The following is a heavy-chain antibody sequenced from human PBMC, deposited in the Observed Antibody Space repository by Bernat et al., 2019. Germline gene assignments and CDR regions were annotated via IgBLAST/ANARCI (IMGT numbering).Heavy chain of an antibody. CDR3: AREGSDILTGDYYGMDV. V-gene: IGHV3-23*04. CDR2: ISGSGGST. J-gene: IGHJ6*02. Sequence: EVQLVESGGGLVQPGGSLRLSCAASGFTFTYYAMSWVRQAPGKGLEWVSGISGSGGSTYYADSVKGRFTISRDNSKNTLYLQMNSLRAEDTAVYYCAREGSDILTGDYYGMDVWGQGTTVTVSS. D-gene: IGHD3-9*01. CDR1: GFTFTYYA.